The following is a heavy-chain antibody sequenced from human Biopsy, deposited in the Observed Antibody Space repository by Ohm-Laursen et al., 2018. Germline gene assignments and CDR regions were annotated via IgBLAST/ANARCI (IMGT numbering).Heavy chain of an antibody. J-gene: IGHJ4*02. D-gene: IGHD3-10*01. CDR1: GYTFNDYY. CDR3: ARDRMTDVFGGPTRTDVFDS. CDR2: VNPNSGAT. Sequence: ASVKVSCKAYGYTFNDYYIHWARQSPGQGLEWMGWVNPNSGATNSAEKFGGRVTLTRDTSISAVYIELRRLKSDDAAVYFCARDRMTDVFGGPTRTDVFDSWGQGTPVTVSS. V-gene: IGHV1-2*02.